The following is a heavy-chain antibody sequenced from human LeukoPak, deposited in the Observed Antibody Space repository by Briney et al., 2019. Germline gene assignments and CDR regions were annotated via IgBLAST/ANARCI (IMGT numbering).Heavy chain of an antibody. CDR3: ARSPSTVTTVGWFDP. Sequence: SETLSLTCTVSGGSISSSSYYWGWIRQFPGKGLEWIGSLFYDGNTYYNPSLKSRVTISVDTAKNQFSLKVSSVTAADTAVYYCARSPSTVTTVGWFDPWGQGTLVTVSS. CDR1: GGSISSSSYY. D-gene: IGHD4-17*01. CDR2: LFYDGNT. V-gene: IGHV4-39*07. J-gene: IGHJ5*02.